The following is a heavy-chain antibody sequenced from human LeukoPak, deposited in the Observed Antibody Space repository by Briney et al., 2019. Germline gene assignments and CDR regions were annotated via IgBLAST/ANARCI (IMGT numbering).Heavy chain of an antibody. J-gene: IGHJ6*03. CDR2: MNTNSGNT. D-gene: IGHD1-1*01. CDR1: GYTFTSYD. Sequence: ASVKVSCKASGYTFTSYDINWVRQATGQGLEWMGWMNTNSGNTGYAQKFQGRVTMTRNTSISTAYMELSSLRSEDTAVYYCATLGGRKTGTDPTHYYYYMDVWGKGTTVTVSS. V-gene: IGHV1-8*01. CDR3: ATLGGRKTGTDPTHYYYYMDV.